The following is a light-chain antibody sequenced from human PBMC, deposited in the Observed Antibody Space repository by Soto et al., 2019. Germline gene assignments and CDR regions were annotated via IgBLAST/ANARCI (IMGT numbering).Light chain of an antibody. V-gene: IGLV1-44*01. CDR3: AAWDDSLNVPVYV. CDR2: SNN. CDR1: SSNIGSNT. J-gene: IGLJ1*01. Sequence: QSVLTQPPSASGTPGQRVTISCSGSSSNIGSNTVNWYQQLPGTAPKLLIYSNNQRPSGVPDQFSGSKSGTSASLAISGLQSEDEADFYCAAWDDSLNVPVYVFGTGTKATVL.